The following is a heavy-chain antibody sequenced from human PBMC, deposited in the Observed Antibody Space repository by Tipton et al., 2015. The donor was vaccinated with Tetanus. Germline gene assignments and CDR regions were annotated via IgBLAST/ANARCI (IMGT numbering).Heavy chain of an antibody. CDR3: ARHQSGYFTPFDY. Sequence: TLSLTCSVTDYSISTGYYWGWIRQPPGKGLEWIGSIYESGDTYYIPSLKSRVTISVDTSTNQFSLTLNSMAAADTGVYYCARHQSGYFTPFDYWGQGKLVTVSS. J-gene: IGHJ4*02. CDR2: IYESGDT. D-gene: IGHD3-3*01. CDR1: DYSISTGYY. V-gene: IGHV4-38-2*01.